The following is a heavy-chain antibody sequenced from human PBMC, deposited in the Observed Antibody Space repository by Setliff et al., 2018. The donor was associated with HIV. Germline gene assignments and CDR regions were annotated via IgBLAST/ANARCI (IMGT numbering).Heavy chain of an antibody. Sequence: SLTCTVSGGSISSYYWSWIRQPPGKGLEWIGYIYYSGSTNYNPSLKSRVTISVDTSKNQFSLKLSSVTAADTAVYYCARSYYNFANGYYYYYYMDVWGKGTTVTVS. CDR2: IYYSGST. J-gene: IGHJ6*03. CDR3: ARSYYNFANGYYYYYYMDV. CDR1: GGSISSYY. V-gene: IGHV4-59*01. D-gene: IGHD3-3*01.